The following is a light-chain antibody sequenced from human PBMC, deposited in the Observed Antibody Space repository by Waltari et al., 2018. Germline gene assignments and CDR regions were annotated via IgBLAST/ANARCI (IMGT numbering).Light chain of an antibody. CDR2: AAS. J-gene: IGKJ4*01. CDR1: QGISSY. V-gene: IGKV1-8*01. CDR3: QQYYSYPSP. Sequence: AIRMNKSPSPLSASTGDRVTITCRASQGISSYLAWYQQKPGKAPKLLIYAASTLQSGVPSRFSGSGSGTDFTLTISCLQSEDFATYYCQQYYSYPSPFGGGTKVEIK.